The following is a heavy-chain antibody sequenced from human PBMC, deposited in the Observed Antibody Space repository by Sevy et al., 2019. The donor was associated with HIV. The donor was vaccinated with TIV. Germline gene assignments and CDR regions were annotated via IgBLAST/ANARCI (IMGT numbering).Heavy chain of an antibody. D-gene: IGHD2-2*01. CDR3: ARERCSKGHDY. CDR2: FCMGGDRI. CDR1: GFRFSIYA. Sequence: GGSLRLSCTTSGFRFSIYAMTWVRQAPGKGLEWVSSFCMGGDRIYYADSVRGRFTISRDDSKNTLYLEMNNLRAEDTAKYYGARERCSKGHDYWGQGTLVTVSS. V-gene: IGHV3-23*01. J-gene: IGHJ4*02.